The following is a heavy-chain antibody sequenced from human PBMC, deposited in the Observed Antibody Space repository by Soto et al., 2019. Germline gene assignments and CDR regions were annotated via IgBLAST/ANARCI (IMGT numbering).Heavy chain of an antibody. J-gene: IGHJ1*01. Sequence: QVQLVESGGGVVQPGTSLRVSCVGSGFTFRSYVIHWVRQAPGKGLEWVALTSYDGTDKYYGDSVRGRFTISRDNSRNTVYLQMDSLRFEDTARYYCARWGTTGGLDVWGQGTLVSVSS. D-gene: IGHD3-16*01. V-gene: IGHV3-30*19. CDR3: ARWGTTGGLDV. CDR2: TSYDGTDK. CDR1: GFTFRSYV.